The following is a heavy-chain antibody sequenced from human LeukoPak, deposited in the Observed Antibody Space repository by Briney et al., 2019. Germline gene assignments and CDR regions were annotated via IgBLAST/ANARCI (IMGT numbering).Heavy chain of an antibody. CDR1: GYPISSGYY. D-gene: IGHD1-20*01. V-gene: IGHV4-38-2*02. Sequence: PSETLSLTCTVSGYPISSGYYWGWIRQPPGKGLEWSGSIYHSGSTYYNPSLKSRVTISVDTSKNQFSLKLSSVTAAGTAVYYCARIGGGITGPFDYWGQGTLVTVSS. CDR2: IYHSGST. J-gene: IGHJ4*02. CDR3: ARIGGGITGPFDY.